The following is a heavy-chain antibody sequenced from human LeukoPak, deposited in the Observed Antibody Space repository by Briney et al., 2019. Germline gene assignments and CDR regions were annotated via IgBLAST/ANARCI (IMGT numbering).Heavy chain of an antibody. Sequence: PSETLSLTCTVSGGSISSYYWSWIRQPPGKGLEWIGYIYYSGSTNYNPSLKSRVTILVDTSKNQFSLKLSSVTAADTAVYYCARADTAMAEPFDYWGQGTLVTVSS. J-gene: IGHJ4*02. D-gene: IGHD5-18*01. CDR3: ARADTAMAEPFDY. CDR1: GGSISSYY. V-gene: IGHV4-59*01. CDR2: IYYSGST.